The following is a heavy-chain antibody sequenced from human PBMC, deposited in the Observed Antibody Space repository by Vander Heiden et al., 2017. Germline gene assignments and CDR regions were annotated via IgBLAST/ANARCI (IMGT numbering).Heavy chain of an antibody. CDR2: ISVYNGDT. D-gene: IGHD4-17*01. V-gene: IGHV1-18*01. CDR3: ARQNEVTTVSYYYHYAMDV. CDR1: GYAFSTYA. Sequence: QIHLVQSGSEVKKPGASVKVSCKASGYAFSTYAITCVRQPPGQGLEWMGWISVYNGDTSYAQSLQDRVTMTTDTSTSTAYMELRSLRSDDTAVYYCARQNEVTTVSYYYHYAMDVWGQGTTVTVSS. J-gene: IGHJ6*02.